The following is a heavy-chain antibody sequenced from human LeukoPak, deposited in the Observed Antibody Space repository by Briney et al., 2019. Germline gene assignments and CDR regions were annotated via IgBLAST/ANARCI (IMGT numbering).Heavy chain of an antibody. CDR2: ISSSSSHI. CDR1: GFTFSSYS. CDR3: ARAVTMVRGVQSYFDY. D-gene: IGHD3-10*01. J-gene: IGHJ4*02. Sequence: GGSLRLSCAASGFTFSSYSMNWVRQAPGKGLEWVSSISSSSSHIYYADSVKGRFTISRDNAKNSLYLQMNSLRAEDTAVYYCARAVTMVRGVQSYFDYWGQGTLVTVSS. V-gene: IGHV3-21*01.